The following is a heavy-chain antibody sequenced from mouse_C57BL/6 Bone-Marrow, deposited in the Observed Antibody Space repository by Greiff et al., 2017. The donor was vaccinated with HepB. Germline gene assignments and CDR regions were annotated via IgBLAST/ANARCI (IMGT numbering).Heavy chain of an antibody. D-gene: IGHD1-1*01. J-gene: IGHJ2*01. V-gene: IGHV3-6*01. CDR3: ARDQGGFYGSYFDY. Sequence: VQLKESGPGLVKPSQSLSLTCSVTGYSITSGYYWNWIRQFPGNKREWMGYISYDGSNNYNPSLKNRIAITRDTSKNQFFLKLNSVTTEDTATYYCARDQGGFYGSYFDYWGQGTTLTVSS. CDR2: ISYDGSN. CDR1: GYSITSGYY.